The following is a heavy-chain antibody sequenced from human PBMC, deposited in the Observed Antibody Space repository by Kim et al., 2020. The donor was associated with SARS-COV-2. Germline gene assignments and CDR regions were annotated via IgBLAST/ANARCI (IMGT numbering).Heavy chain of an antibody. CDR3: AREVAPDY. J-gene: IGHJ4*02. CDR2: SSYT. D-gene: IGHD2-15*01. V-gene: IGHV3-11*05. Sequence: SSYTNYADSVKGRFTISKDNAKNSLDLQMNSLRAEDTAVYYCAREVAPDYWGQGTLVTVSS.